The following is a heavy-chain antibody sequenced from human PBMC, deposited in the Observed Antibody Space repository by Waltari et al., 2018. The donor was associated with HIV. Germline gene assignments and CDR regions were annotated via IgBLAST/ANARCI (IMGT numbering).Heavy chain of an antibody. J-gene: IGHJ6*02. CDR2: ISPVHPTA. Sequence: QVRLVQSGAEVKKPGSSVKISCKASGDTFSSNAVTWVRQATGQGIEWMGSISPVHPTANYAQKFHGRFTITVDRSTATVYMELISLRSDDTAVYYCARGRGIHLGMDVWGQGTTVTVSS. CDR1: GDTFSSNA. D-gene: IGHD5-12*01. CDR3: ARGRGIHLGMDV. V-gene: IGHV1-69*04.